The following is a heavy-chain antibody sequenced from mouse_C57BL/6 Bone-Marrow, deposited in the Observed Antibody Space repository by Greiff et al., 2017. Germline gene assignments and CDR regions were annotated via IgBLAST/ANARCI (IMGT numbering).Heavy chain of an antibody. CDR3: AIITAVGATDF. CDR2: IYPGSGST. D-gene: IGHD1-1*01. J-gene: IGHJ2*01. V-gene: IGHV1-55*01. CDR1: GYTFSSYW. Sequence: QVQLQQPGAELVKPGASVKMSCKASGYTFSSYWITWVKQRPGKGLEWIGEIYPGSGSTNYNEKFKSKATLTVDTSSSTAYLQLSSLTSEDSAVXYCAIITAVGATDFWGTGTTLTVSS.